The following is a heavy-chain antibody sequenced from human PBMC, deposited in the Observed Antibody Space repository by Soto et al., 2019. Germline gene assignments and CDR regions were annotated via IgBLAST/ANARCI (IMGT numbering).Heavy chain of an antibody. CDR1: GGSFSGYY. Sequence: SETLSLTCAVCGGSFSGYYWSWIRQPPGKGLEWIGEINHSGSTNYNPSLKSRVTISVDTSKNQFSLKLSSVTAADTAVYYCARMGVYSYGIFDYWGQGTLVTVSS. CDR3: ARMGVYSYGIFDY. V-gene: IGHV4-34*01. J-gene: IGHJ4*02. CDR2: INHSGST. D-gene: IGHD5-18*01.